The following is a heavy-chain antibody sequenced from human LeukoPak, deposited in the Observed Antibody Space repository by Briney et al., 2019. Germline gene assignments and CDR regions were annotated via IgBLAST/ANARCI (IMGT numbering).Heavy chain of an antibody. D-gene: IGHD3-10*01. Sequence: GGSLRLSCAASGFTFSNYWMSWVRQAPGKGLEWVANIKQDGSEKYYVDSVKGRFTISRDNAKNSLYLQMNSLRAEDTAVYYCARDGGDYYGSGSYFDYWGQGTLVTVSS. J-gene: IGHJ4*02. V-gene: IGHV3-7*01. CDR2: IKQDGSEK. CDR3: ARDGGDYYGSGSYFDY. CDR1: GFTFSNYW.